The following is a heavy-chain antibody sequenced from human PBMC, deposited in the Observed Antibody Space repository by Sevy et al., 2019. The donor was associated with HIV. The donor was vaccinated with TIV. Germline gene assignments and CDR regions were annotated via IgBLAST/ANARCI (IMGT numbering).Heavy chain of an antibody. D-gene: IGHD6-19*01. Sequence: ETLSLTCSVSGGSITSNNYYWGWIRQPPGKGLEWIGSIYHSGNTYYNPSLKSRVTVSVYTSRSHFSLKVTSVAASDTAVYFCASQPGYRSTYYGFSLSRTFDSWGPGTLVTVSS. CDR1: GGSITSNNYY. J-gene: IGHJ4*02. CDR3: ASQPGYRSTYYGFSLSRTFDS. V-gene: IGHV4-39*01. CDR2: IYHSGNT.